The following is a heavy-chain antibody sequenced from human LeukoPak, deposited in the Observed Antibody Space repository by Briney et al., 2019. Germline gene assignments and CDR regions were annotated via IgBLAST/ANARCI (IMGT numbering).Heavy chain of an antibody. V-gene: IGHV1-46*01. CDR2: INPSGGST. CDR1: GYTFTSYY. J-gene: IGHJ4*02. CDR3: ARGGVDTAMVWGLYFDY. D-gene: IGHD5-18*01. Sequence: ASVKVSCKASGYTFTSYYMHWVRQAPGQGLEWMGIINPSGGSTSYAQKFQGRVTMTRDTSTSTVYMELSSLRSEDTAVYYCARGGVDTAMVWGLYFDYWGQGTLVTVSS.